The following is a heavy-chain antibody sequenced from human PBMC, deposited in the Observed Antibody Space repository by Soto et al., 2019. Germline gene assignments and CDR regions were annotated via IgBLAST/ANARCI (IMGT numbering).Heavy chain of an antibody. Sequence: QMQLVQSGAEVKKTGSSVKVSCKASGYTFTYRYLHWVRQAPGQALEWMGWITPFNGNTNYAQKCQDRVTITRDRSMSTAYMELSSLRSEDTAMYYCASHLDNWNYEGYYGMDVWGQGTTVTVSS. CDR2: ITPFNGNT. CDR3: ASHLDNWNYEGYYGMDV. V-gene: IGHV1-45*02. J-gene: IGHJ6*02. D-gene: IGHD1-7*01. CDR1: GYTFTYRY.